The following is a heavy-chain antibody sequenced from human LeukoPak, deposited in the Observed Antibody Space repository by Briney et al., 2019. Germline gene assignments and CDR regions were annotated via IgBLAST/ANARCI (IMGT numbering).Heavy chain of an antibody. CDR2: IGTTGDT. CDR1: GFTFSGYD. Sequence: GGSLRLSCAASGFTFSGYDIHWVRQAPGKGLEWVSAIGTTGDTYYADSVKGRFTISRENAKNSLYLQMNSLRAGDTAVYYCTRAAREFRYAFHIWGQGTMVTVSS. J-gene: IGHJ3*02. CDR3: TRAAREFRYAFHI. V-gene: IGHV3-13*04.